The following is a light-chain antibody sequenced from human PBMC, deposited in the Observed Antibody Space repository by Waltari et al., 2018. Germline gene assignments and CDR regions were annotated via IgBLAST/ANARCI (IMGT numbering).Light chain of an antibody. Sequence: QSVLTQSPSASGAPGQTVTLSCSGGTSNVGSNSLDWYQQFPGAAPKLLIYINNERPSGVSDRFSGSKSGTSASLAISNLQSDDEADYYCAAWDDSLNGPVFGGGTKVTV. J-gene: IGLJ3*02. V-gene: IGLV1-44*01. CDR2: INN. CDR1: TSNVGSNS. CDR3: AAWDDSLNGPV.